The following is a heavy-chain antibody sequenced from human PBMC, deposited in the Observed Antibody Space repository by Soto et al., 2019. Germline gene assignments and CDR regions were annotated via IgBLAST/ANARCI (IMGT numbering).Heavy chain of an antibody. CDR3: ASVGGYYYDSSGYCLDY. CDR1: GYTFTSYG. CDR2: ISAYNGNT. Sequence: QVQLVQSGAEVKKPGASVKVSCKASGYTFTSYGISWVRQAPGQGLEWMGWISAYNGNTNYAQKLQGRVTMTTDTSXSXVYMERRSLRSDDTAVYYCASVGGYYYDSSGYCLDYWGQGTLVTVSS. J-gene: IGHJ4*02. D-gene: IGHD3-22*01. V-gene: IGHV1-18*01.